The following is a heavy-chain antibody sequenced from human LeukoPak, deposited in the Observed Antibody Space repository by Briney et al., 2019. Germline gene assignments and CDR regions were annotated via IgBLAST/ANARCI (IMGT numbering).Heavy chain of an antibody. J-gene: IGHJ5*02. Sequence: GGSLRLSCAASGFTFSSYAMHWVRQAPGKGLEWVAVISYDGSNKYYADSVKGRFTISRDNSKNTLYLQMNSLRAEDTAVYYCARGSSYGAWGQGTLVTVSS. CDR2: ISYDGSNK. CDR3: ARGSSYGA. V-gene: IGHV3-30-3*01. CDR1: GFTFSSYA. D-gene: IGHD5-18*01.